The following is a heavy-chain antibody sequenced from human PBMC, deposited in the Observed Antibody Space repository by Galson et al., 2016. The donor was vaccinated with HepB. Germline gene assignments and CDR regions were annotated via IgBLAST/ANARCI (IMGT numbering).Heavy chain of an antibody. D-gene: IGHD2-8*01. CDR2: MNPKSGNT. J-gene: IGHJ6*02. CDR3: ARGGTLPKTNLYGMDV. Sequence: SVKVSCKASGYTFSNYDINWVRQAPGQGPEWMAWMNPKSGNTGYAQSFKARVTMTRDTSRSTAYMELYSQASEDTSVYFCARGGTLPKTNLYGMDVWGQGTTVTVSS. CDR1: GYTFSNYD. V-gene: IGHV1-8*01.